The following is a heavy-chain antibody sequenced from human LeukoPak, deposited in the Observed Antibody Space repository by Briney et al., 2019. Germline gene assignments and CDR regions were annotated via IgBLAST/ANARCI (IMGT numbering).Heavy chain of an antibody. CDR3: ARSDSSGYYLGGHAFDI. CDR1: GGSISSYY. V-gene: IGHV4-34*01. D-gene: IGHD3-22*01. Sequence: SETLSLTCTVSGGSISSYYWSWIRQPPGKGLEWIGEINHSGSTNYNPSLKSRVTISVDTSKNQFSLKLSSVTAADTAVYYCARSDSSGYYLGGHAFDIWGQGTMVTVSS. J-gene: IGHJ3*02. CDR2: INHSGST.